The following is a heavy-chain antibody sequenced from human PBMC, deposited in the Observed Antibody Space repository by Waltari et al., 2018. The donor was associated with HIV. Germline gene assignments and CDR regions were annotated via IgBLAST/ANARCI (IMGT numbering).Heavy chain of an antibody. Sequence: EVQLVESGGGLVQPGRSLRLSCTGSGFTFGDHAMSWFRQAPGKGLEWVGFIRSKAYGGTTEYAASVKGRFTVSRDDSKSIAYLQMNSLRAGVTGVYFCTRERGMVPAAVFDSWGQGTLVAVSS. J-gene: IGHJ4*02. CDR3: TRERGMVPAAVFDS. CDR1: GFTFGDHA. CDR2: IRSKAYGGTT. D-gene: IGHD2-2*01. V-gene: IGHV3-49*03.